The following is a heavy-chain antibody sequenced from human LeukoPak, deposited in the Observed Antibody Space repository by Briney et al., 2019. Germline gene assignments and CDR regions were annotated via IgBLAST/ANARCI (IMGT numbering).Heavy chain of an antibody. CDR1: GFTVSSNY. CDR2: IYNSGNT. CDR3: TRDRGTY. D-gene: IGHD3-10*01. J-gene: IGHJ4*02. V-gene: IGHV3-66*01. Sequence: GGSLRLSCAASGFTVSSNYMSWVRQAPGKGLEWVSVIYNSGNTYYADSLKGRFTISRDISKNRLYLQMNSLRVEDTAVYYCTRDRGTYWGQGTLVTVSS.